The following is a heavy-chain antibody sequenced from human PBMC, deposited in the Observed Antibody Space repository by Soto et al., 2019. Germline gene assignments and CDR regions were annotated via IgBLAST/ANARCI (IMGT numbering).Heavy chain of an antibody. CDR1: GFTFSTYS. V-gene: IGHV3-48*02. D-gene: IGHD2-21*02. CDR3: ARDAGAHTVRVTAKDC. CDR2: IGTSSGTI. J-gene: IGHJ4*02. Sequence: EVQLVESGGGLVQPGGSLRLSCAASGFTFSTYSMNWVRQAPGKGLEWLSYIGTSSGTISYADSVKGRFTISRDDAKNSLYLQMNSLRDEDTAVYHCARDAGAHTVRVTAKDCWGQGTLVTVSS.